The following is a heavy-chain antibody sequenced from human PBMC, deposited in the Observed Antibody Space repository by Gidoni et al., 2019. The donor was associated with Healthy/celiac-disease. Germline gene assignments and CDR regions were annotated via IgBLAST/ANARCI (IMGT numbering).Heavy chain of an antibody. Sequence: EVQRVESGGGLVQPGGSLRRSCAASGFTLSSYWVSWVRQAPGKGLEWVANIKQDGSEKYYVDAVKGRFTISRDNAKNSLYLQMNSLGAEDTAVYYCARNPQLALDDWGQGTLVTVSS. CDR3: ARNPQLALDD. D-gene: IGHD6-6*01. CDR1: GFTLSSYW. CDR2: IKQDGSEK. V-gene: IGHV3-7*03. J-gene: IGHJ4*02.